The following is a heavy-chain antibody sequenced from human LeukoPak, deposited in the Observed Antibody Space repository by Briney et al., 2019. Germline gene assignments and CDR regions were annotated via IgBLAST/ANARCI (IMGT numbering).Heavy chain of an antibody. CDR1: GGSISSGGYY. CDR2: IYYSGST. V-gene: IGHV4-31*03. CDR3: ARTKTRTVTQGFDY. J-gene: IGHJ4*02. Sequence: SETLSLTCTVSGGSISSGGYYWSWIRQHPGKGLEWIGYIYYSGSTYYNPSLKSRVTISVDTSKNQFSLKLSSVTAVDTAVYCCARTKTRTVTQGFDYWGQGTLVTVSS. D-gene: IGHD4-17*01.